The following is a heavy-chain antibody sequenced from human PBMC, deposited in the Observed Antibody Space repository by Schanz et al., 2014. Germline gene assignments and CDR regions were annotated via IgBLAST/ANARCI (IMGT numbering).Heavy chain of an antibody. CDR1: GGSISSHF. J-gene: IGHJ6*02. Sequence: QVQLQESGPGLVKPSETLSLTCTVSGGSISSHFWSWIRQPPGKGLEWIVYIYYSGSTYYNPSLKSRFTIAVDTAKNQFSLKLSSVTAADTAVYYCARGGRTTYNYYYGMDVWGQGTTVTVSS. CDR3: ARGGRTTYNYYYGMDV. D-gene: IGHD1-1*01. V-gene: IGHV4-59*11. CDR2: IYYSGST.